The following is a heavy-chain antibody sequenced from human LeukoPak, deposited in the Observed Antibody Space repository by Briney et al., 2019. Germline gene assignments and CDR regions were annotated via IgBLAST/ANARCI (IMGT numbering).Heavy chain of an antibody. CDR2: INPNSGGT. D-gene: IGHD5-12*01. CDR1: GFTFDDYA. CDR3: ARSLDVDIVATFDY. J-gene: IGHJ4*02. Sequence: SCAASGFTFDDYAMHWVRQAPGQGLEWMGWINPNSGGTNYAQKFQGRVTMTRDTSISTAYMELSRLRSDDTAVYYCARSLDVDIVATFDYGGQGTLVTVSS. V-gene: IGHV1-2*02.